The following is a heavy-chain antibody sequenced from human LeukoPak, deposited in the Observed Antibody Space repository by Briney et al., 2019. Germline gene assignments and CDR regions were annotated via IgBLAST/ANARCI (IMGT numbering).Heavy chain of an antibody. D-gene: IGHD3-10*01. CDR2: IYPGDSDT. J-gene: IGHJ4*02. V-gene: IGHV5-51*01. CDR1: GYSFTSYW. CDR3: ARLLNDVSLWFGELLDY. Sequence: GESLKISCKGSGYSFTSYWIGWVRPMPGKGLEWMGIIYPGDSDTRYSPSFQGQVTISADESISTAYLQWSSLKASDTAMYYCARLLNDVSLWFGELLDYWGQGTLVTVSS.